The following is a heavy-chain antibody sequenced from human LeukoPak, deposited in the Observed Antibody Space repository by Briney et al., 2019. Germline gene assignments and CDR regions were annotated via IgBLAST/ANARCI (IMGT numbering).Heavy chain of an antibody. CDR3: ARVDDSSGGDAFDI. Sequence: SVKVSCKASGGTFSSYAIGWVRQAPGQGLEWMGRIIPIFGIANYAQKFQGRVTITADKSTSTGYMELSSLRSEDTAVYYCARVDDSSGGDAFDIWGQGTMVTVSS. J-gene: IGHJ3*02. V-gene: IGHV1-69*04. CDR2: IIPIFGIA. CDR1: GGTFSSYA. D-gene: IGHD3-22*01.